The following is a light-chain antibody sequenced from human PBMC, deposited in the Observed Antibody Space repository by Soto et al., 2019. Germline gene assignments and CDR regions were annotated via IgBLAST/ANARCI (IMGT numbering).Light chain of an antibody. Sequence: VLTQPPSASGSPGQSVTISCTGTSSDVGGYNYVSWYQQYPGKAPKLMIYEVSKRPSGVPDRFSGSKSGNTASLTVSGLQAEDEADYYCCSSVGSNYVFGTGTKVTVL. V-gene: IGLV2-8*01. J-gene: IGLJ1*01. CDR1: SSDVGGYNY. CDR2: EVS. CDR3: CSSVGSNYV.